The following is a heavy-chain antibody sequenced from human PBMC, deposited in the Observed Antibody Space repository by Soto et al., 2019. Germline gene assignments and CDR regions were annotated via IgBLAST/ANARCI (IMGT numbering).Heavy chain of an antibody. Sequence: SETLSLTCTVSGGSISSGDYYWSWIRQPPGKGLEWIGYIYYSGSTYYNPSLKSRVTISVDTSKNQFSLKLSSVTAADAAVYYCAREGASITIFSPWFDPWGQGTLVTVSS. V-gene: IGHV4-30-4*01. CDR2: IYYSGST. J-gene: IGHJ5*02. D-gene: IGHD3-3*01. CDR3: AREGASITIFSPWFDP. CDR1: GGSISSGDYY.